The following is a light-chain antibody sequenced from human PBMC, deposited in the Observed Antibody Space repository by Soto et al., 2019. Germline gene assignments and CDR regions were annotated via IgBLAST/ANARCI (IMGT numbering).Light chain of an antibody. CDR2: EDN. CDR3: CSYAPITTVV. J-gene: IGLJ3*02. CDR1: SSDVGSYNL. V-gene: IGLV2-23*01. Sequence: QSALTQPASVSGSPGQSITISCTGTSSDVGSYNLVSWYQQHPGKAPKLMIYEDNKPPSGVSNRFSGSKSGNTASLTISGLQAEDEAHYYCCSYAPITTVVFGGGTKVTVL.